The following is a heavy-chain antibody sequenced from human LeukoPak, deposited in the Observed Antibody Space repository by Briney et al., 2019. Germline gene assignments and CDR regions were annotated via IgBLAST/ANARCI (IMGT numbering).Heavy chain of an antibody. J-gene: IGHJ4*02. CDR2: IYPGDSDT. CDR3: ARCNYDSSGYYCHGFDY. Sequence: GESLKISCKGSGYSFTSYWIGWVRQMPGKGREWMGIIYPGDSDTRYSPSFQGQVTISADTSISTAYLQWSSLKAADTAMYYCARCNYDSSGYYCHGFDYWGQGTLVTVSS. D-gene: IGHD3-22*01. V-gene: IGHV5-51*01. CDR1: GYSFTSYW.